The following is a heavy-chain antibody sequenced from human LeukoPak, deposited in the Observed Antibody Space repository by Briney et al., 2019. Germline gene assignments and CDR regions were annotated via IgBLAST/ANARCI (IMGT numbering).Heavy chain of an antibody. CDR2: ISGSGGST. J-gene: IGHJ3*02. D-gene: IGHD6-19*01. Sequence: GGSLRLSCAASGFTFSSYAMSWVRQAPGKGLEGVSAISGSGGSTYYADSVKGRFTISRDNSKNTLYLQMNSLRAEDTAVYYCAKDRRQWPDAFDIWGQGTMVTVSS. V-gene: IGHV3-23*01. CDR3: AKDRRQWPDAFDI. CDR1: GFTFSSYA.